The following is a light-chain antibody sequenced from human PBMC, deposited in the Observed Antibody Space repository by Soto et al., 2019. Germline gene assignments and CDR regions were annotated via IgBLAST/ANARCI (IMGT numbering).Light chain of an antibody. CDR3: QQYNSYPLT. Sequence: DIQMSQSPSTLAASVGDKVTTTCRASQSISSWLAWYQQKPGKAPKLLIYKASSLESGVPSRFSGSGSGTEFTLTISSLQPDDFATYYCQQYNSYPLTLGGGTKVHIK. V-gene: IGKV1-5*03. CDR2: KAS. J-gene: IGKJ4*02. CDR1: QSISSW.